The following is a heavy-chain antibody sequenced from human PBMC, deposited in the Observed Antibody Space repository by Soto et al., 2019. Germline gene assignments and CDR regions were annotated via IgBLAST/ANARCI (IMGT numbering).Heavy chain of an antibody. CDR2: IYPGDHET. J-gene: IGHJ4*02. CDR3: ARSPRSSPYFDY. D-gene: IGHD6-13*01. V-gene: IGHV5-51*01. Sequence: PGESLKISCHCSGYTFSNFWIGWVRQLPVKGLEWMGIIYPGDHETRYSPSFHGKVTISADKSINTAYLQWNSLEASDTAFYFCARSPRSSPYFDYWGQRALVTVSS. CDR1: GYTFSNFW.